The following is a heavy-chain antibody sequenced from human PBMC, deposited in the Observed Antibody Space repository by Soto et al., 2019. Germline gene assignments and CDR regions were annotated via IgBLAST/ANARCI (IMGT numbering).Heavy chain of an antibody. D-gene: IGHD6-25*01. V-gene: IGHV1-8*01. CDR1: GYTFTSYD. CDR3: ARRYYNSGRAFDY. J-gene: IGHJ4*02. CDR2: MNPNSGNT. Sequence: AAVKVSCKASGYTFTSYDINWVRQATGQGLEWMGWMNPNSGNTGYAQKFQGRVTMTRNTSISTAYMELSSLRSEDTAMYYCARRYYNSGRAFDYWGQGTLVTVS.